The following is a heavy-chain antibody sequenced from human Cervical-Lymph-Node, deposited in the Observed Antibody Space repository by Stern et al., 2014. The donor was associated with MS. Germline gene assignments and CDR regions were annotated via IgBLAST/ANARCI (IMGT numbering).Heavy chain of an antibody. V-gene: IGHV4-39*01. CDR1: GGSISTNDYH. CDR3: ARQEKKKVERPSMDVMPVVSVFDQ. J-gene: IGHJ4*02. D-gene: IGHD3-16*01. Sequence: QLQLQESGPGLVKPSETLSLTCTVSGGSISTNDYHWGWIRQPPGKGLQWLGDFYSGGTSYYHPSLKSRVTIFVDPSKNQFSLRLTSATAADTAVYYCARQEKKKVERPSMDVMPVVSVFDQWGQGTLVIVSS. CDR2: FYSGGTS.